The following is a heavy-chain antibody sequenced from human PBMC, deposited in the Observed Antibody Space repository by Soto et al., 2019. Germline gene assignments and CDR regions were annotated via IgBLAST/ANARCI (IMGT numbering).Heavy chain of an antibody. CDR2: IIVSHDWP. CDR1: GYTFTAHS. V-gene: IGHV1-3*01. CDR3: AREPEDGVPGDY. Sequence: VQLVQSGTEVKEPGASVRVSCKASGYTFTAHSLHWARQAPGQGLEWRGWIIVSHDWPRYAPQFQGRLTFETDTIGTTSYMHLTRLTTDDTAVYFCAREPEDGVPGDYGGQGPPVVVS. J-gene: IGHJ4*02. D-gene: IGHD2-8*01.